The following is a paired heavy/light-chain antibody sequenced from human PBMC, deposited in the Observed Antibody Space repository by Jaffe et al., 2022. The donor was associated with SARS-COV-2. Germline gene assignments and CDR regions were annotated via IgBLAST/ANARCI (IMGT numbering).Heavy chain of an antibody. J-gene: IGHJ4*02. V-gene: IGHV3-48*02. CDR3: ARDMFGYNDPLDY. CDR1: GFTFRSFS. D-gene: IGHD3-10*02. CDR2: ISTTSDTI. Sequence: EVQLVESGGGLVQPGGSLRLSCAASGFTFRSFSMNWVRQAPGKGLEWISYISTTSDTIYYADSVKGRFTISRDNAKNSLYLLMNSLRDEDTAVYYCARDMFGYNDPLDYWGQGTLVTVSA.
Light chain of an antibody. J-gene: IGKJ4*01. CDR1: QGIRND. Sequence: AIQMTQSPSSLSASVGDRVTIACRASQGIRNDLGWYQQKPGKAPKLLIYGASNLQSGVPSRFSGSGSGTDFTLTISSLQPEDFATYYCLQDYNYPRSFGGGTKVEIK. CDR2: GAS. V-gene: IGKV1-6*01. CDR3: LQDYNYPRS.